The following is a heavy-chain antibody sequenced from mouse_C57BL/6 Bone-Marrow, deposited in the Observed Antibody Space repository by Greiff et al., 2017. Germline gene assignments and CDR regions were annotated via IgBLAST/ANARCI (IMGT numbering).Heavy chain of an antibody. CDR3: ASSSYVVPWFAY. D-gene: IGHD1-1*01. J-gene: IGHJ3*01. Sequence: QVQLQQPGAELVRPGSSVKLSCKASGYTFTSYWMDWVKQRPGQGLEWIGNIYPSDSETQYNQKFKDKATLTVDKSSSTAYMQLSSLTSEDSAVYYCASSSYVVPWFAYWGQGTLVTVSA. V-gene: IGHV1-61*01. CDR1: GYTFTSYW. CDR2: IYPSDSET.